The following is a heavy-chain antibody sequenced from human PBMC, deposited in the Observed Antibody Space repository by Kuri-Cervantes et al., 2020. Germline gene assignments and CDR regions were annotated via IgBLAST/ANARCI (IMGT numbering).Heavy chain of an antibody. D-gene: IGHD4-17*01. CDR1: GFTFSNAW. Sequence: GESLKISCAASGFTFSNAWMSWVRQAPGKGLEWVGRIKSKTDGGTTDYAAPVKGRFTISRDNSKNTLYLQMNSLRAEDTAVYYCAREGGEGTVTPYYYYGMDVWGQGTTVTVSS. V-gene: IGHV3-15*01. CDR2: IKSKTDGGTT. CDR3: AREGGEGTVTPYYYYGMDV. J-gene: IGHJ6*02.